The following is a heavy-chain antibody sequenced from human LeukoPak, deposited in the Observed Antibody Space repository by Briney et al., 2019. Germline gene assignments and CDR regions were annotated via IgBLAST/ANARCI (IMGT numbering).Heavy chain of an antibody. CDR3: ARPLKYRSSWSFDDYYYAMDV. CDR2: IYYDGSNN. CDR1: GFTFNSFG. D-gene: IGHD6-13*01. V-gene: IGHV3-30*12. Sequence: GGSLRLSCAASGFTFNSFGIHWVRQAPGKGLEWVAVIYYDGSNNFYSDSVKGRFTISRDNSKNTVFLQMSSLRAEDTAVYYCARPLKYRSSWSFDDYYYAMDVWGQGTTVIVSS. J-gene: IGHJ6*02.